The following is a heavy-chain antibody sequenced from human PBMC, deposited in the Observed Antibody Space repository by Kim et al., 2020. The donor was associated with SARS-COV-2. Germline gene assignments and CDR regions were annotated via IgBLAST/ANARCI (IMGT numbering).Heavy chain of an antibody. Sequence: GGSLRLSCAASRFTFSTYAMHWVRQAPGKGLEWVARITNNGGTTNYADSVKGRFTISRDNSRDTLYLQMNSLRAEDTATYYCAKGGWRGDYFDSWGRG. CDR1: RFTFSTYA. J-gene: IGHJ4*02. V-gene: IGHV3-23*01. CDR2: ITNNGGTT. D-gene: IGHD1-26*01. CDR3: AKGGWRGDYFDS.